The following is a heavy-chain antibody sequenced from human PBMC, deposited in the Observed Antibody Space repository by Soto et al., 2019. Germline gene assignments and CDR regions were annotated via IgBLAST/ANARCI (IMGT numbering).Heavy chain of an antibody. CDR1: GFTFSSYA. Sequence: SLRLSCSASGFTFSSYAMHWVRQAPGKGLEYVSAISSNGGSTYYADSVKGRFTISRDNSKNTLYLQMSSLRAEDTAVYYCVKGYDSSGYILGVDAFDIWGQGTMVTVSS. CDR2: ISSNGGST. D-gene: IGHD3-22*01. CDR3: VKGYDSSGYILGVDAFDI. J-gene: IGHJ3*02. V-gene: IGHV3-64D*08.